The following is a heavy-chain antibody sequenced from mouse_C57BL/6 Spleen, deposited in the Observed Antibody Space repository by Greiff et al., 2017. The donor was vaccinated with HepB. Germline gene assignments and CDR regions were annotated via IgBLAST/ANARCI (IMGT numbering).Heavy chain of an antibody. D-gene: IGHD2-4*01. J-gene: IGHJ2*01. CDR2: IYPGNSDT. CDR3: TREADYDYDDEYFDY. CDR1: GYTFTSYW. Sequence: VQLQQSGTVLARPGASVKMSCKTSGYTFTSYWMHWVKQRPGQGLEWIGAIYPGNSDTSYNQKFKGKAKLTAVTSASTAYMELSSLTNEDSAVYYCTREADYDYDDEYFDYWGQGTTLTVSS. V-gene: IGHV1-5*01.